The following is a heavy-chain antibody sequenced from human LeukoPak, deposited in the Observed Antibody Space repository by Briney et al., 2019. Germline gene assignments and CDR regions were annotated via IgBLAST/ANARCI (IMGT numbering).Heavy chain of an antibody. CDR1: GYTFTTYG. V-gene: IGHV1-18*01. D-gene: IGHD2-15*01. Sequence: ASVKVSCKASGYTFTTYGISWVRQAPGQGLEWMGWISGNNGNTNYAQKFQGRVTMTTDTSTSTAYMELSSLRSEDTAVYYCARDGGYCSGGSCPDYYYYYYMDVWGKGTTVTVSS. CDR3: ARDGGYCSGGSCPDYYYYYYMDV. CDR2: ISGNNGNT. J-gene: IGHJ6*03.